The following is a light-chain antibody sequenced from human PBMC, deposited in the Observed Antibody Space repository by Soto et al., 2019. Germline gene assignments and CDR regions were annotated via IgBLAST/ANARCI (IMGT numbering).Light chain of an antibody. V-gene: IGLV2-14*01. J-gene: IGLJ2*01. CDR3: SSYASSSTPVV. Sequence: QSVLTQPASVSGSPGQSITISCTGTSSDVGGYNYVSWYQQHPGKAPKLMIYDVSNRPSGVSNRFSGSKSGNTASLTISGLQAEDEADYYCSSYASSSTPVVFGGGTKLPVL. CDR1: SSDVGGYNY. CDR2: DVS.